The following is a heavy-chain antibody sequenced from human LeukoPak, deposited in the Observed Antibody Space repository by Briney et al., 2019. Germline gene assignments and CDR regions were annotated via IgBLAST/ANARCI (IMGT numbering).Heavy chain of an antibody. CDR3: ARGCPSAGWLLPFDY. CDR2: TNDSGTA. Sequence: TSETLSLTCAVHGGAFGGYYWTWVRQPPGKGLEWIGDTNDSGTANYNPSLKSRVTISVDTSKKQTSLRLTSVPAADTAVYYCARGCPSAGWLLPFDYWGQGILVTVSS. D-gene: IGHD3-22*01. J-gene: IGHJ4*02. CDR1: GGAFGGYY. V-gene: IGHV4-34*01.